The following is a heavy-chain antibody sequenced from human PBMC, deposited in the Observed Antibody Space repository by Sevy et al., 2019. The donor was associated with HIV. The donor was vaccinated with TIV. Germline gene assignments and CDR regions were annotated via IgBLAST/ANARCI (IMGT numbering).Heavy chain of an antibody. Sequence: GSLRLSCAASGFTFDDYTMHWVRQAPGKGLEWVSLISWDGGSTYYADSVKGRFTISRDNSKNSLYLQMNSLRTEDTALYYCAKEAGGDYYFDYWGQGTLVTVSS. J-gene: IGHJ4*02. CDR1: GFTFDDYT. CDR2: ISWDGGST. V-gene: IGHV3-43*01. CDR3: AKEAGGDYYFDY. D-gene: IGHD3-16*01.